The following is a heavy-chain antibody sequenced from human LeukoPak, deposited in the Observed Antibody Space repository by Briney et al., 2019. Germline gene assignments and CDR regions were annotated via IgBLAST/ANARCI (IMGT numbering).Heavy chain of an antibody. CDR3: AKDRYYDILTGYSFDY. CDR1: GFTFSTYS. V-gene: IGHV3-21*04. D-gene: IGHD3-9*01. Sequence: GGSLRLSCAASGFTFSTYSMNWVRQAPGKGLEWISFISTSSIYIYYADSVKGRFTISRDNAKNSLYLQMNSLRAEDTALYYCAKDRYYDILTGYSFDYWGQGTLVTVSS. CDR2: ISTSSIYI. J-gene: IGHJ4*02.